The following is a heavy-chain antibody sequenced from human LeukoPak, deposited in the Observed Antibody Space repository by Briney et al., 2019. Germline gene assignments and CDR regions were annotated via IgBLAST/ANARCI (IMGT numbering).Heavy chain of an antibody. V-gene: IGHV1-2*02. CDR2: INPNSGDT. Sequence: ASVKVSCKASGYSFIGYYINWVRQAPGQGLEWMGWINPNSGDTNFAQNLQGRVTVTGDTSISTAFMEVTRLRSDDTAVYYCARDLSYFDSSGYSSRNVFDIWGQGTMVTVSS. CDR1: GYSFIGYY. D-gene: IGHD3-22*01. CDR3: ARDLSYFDSSGYSSRNVFDI. J-gene: IGHJ3*02.